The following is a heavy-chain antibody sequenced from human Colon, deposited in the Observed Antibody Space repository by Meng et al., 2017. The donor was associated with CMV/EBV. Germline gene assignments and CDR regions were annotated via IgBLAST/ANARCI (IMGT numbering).Heavy chain of an antibody. CDR2: TFNKYNSYTT. CDR3: TRGYSGIDIYAFDI. J-gene: IGHJ3*02. CDR1: GFSFKDYY. D-gene: IGHD1-26*01. Sequence: GGSLRLSCAASGFSFKDYYMDWVRQAPGKGLQWLGRTFNKYNSYTTEYAASVKGRFTISRDDSRNLLYLQLSSLKTEDTAVYYCTRGYSGIDIYAFDIWGQGTLVTVSS. V-gene: IGHV3-72*01.